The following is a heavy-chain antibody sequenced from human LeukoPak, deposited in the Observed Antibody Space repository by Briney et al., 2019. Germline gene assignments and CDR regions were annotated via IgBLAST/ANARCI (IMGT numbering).Heavy chain of an antibody. D-gene: IGHD2-21*01. CDR1: GGSISSSSYY. CDR3: AREYSRSVVAGSRPDL. V-gene: IGHV4-39*02. J-gene: IGHJ4*02. Sequence: SETLALTCSVSGGSISSSSYYWGWIRQSPGKGLEWIGSMYYRGTTYENSSFKSRLTLSIDTSNNQFSLKLTSVTAADTAVYFCAREYSRSVVAGSRPDLRGQGLLVTVSS. CDR2: MYYRGTT.